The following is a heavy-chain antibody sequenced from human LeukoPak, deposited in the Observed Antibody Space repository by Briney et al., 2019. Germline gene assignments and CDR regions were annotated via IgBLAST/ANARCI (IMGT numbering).Heavy chain of an antibody. J-gene: IGHJ4*02. V-gene: IGHV3-30-3*01. CDR2: ISYDGSNK. CDR1: GFTFSSYA. Sequence: PGRSLRLSCAASGFTFSSYAMHWVRQAPGKGLEWVAVISYDGSNKYYADSVKGRFTISRDNSKNTLYLQMNSLRAEDTAVYYCARSTNYFDYWGQGTLVTVSS. CDR3: ARSTNYFDY.